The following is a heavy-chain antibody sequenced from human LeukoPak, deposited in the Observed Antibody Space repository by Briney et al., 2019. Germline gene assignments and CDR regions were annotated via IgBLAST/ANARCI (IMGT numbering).Heavy chain of an antibody. CDR1: GFTFISYA. CDR3: ARTDLGNFDY. Sequence: PGGSLRLSCAASGFTFISYAMSWVRQAPGKGLEWVSAISGSGDTTYSADSVRGRFTISRDNSKNTLFLQMNSLRAEDTAVYYCARTDLGNFDYWGQGTLVTVSS. J-gene: IGHJ4*02. V-gene: IGHV3-23*01. CDR2: ISGSGDTT.